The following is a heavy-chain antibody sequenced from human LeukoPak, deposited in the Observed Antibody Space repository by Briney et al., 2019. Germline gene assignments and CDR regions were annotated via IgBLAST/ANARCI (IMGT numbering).Heavy chain of an antibody. Sequence: GSLRLSCAASGFTFSSYGMHWVRQAPGKGLEWVAVIWYDGSNKYYADSVKGRFTISRDNSKNTLYLQMNSLRAEDTAVYYCAKVGGWLQYYFDYWGQGTLVTVSS. J-gene: IGHJ4*02. CDR3: AKVGGWLQYYFDY. D-gene: IGHD5-24*01. CDR1: GFTFSSYG. CDR2: IWYDGSNK. V-gene: IGHV3-33*06.